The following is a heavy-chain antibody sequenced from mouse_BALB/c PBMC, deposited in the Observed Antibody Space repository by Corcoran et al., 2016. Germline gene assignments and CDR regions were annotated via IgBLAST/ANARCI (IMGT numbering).Heavy chain of an antibody. CDR3: AYGNYYAMDY. Sequence: EVQLQQSGPELVKPGASVKISCKASGYSFTGYYMHWVKQSHVKSLEWIGRINPYNGATSYNQNFKDKASLTVDKSSSTAYMELHSLTSEDSADYYCAYGNYYAMDYWGQGTSVTVSS. V-gene: IGHV1-26*01. J-gene: IGHJ4*01. CDR1: GYSFTGYY. CDR2: INPYNGAT. D-gene: IGHD2-10*02.